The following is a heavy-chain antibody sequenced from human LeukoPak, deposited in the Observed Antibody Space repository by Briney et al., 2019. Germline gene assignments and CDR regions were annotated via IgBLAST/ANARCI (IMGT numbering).Heavy chain of an antibody. Sequence: SETLSLTCAVSGGSISSSNWWSWVRQPPGEGLEWIGEIYHSGSTNYNPSLKSRVTISVDKSKNQFSLKLSSVTAADTAVYYCAREGKDYFDIPGYYFFDYWGQGALVTVSS. D-gene: IGHD3-22*01. CDR3: AREGKDYFDIPGYYFFDY. CDR2: IYHSGST. CDR1: GGSISSSNW. V-gene: IGHV4-4*02. J-gene: IGHJ4*02.